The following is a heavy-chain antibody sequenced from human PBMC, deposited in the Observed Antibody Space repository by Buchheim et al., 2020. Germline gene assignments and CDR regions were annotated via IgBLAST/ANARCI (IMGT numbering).Heavy chain of an antibody. CDR3: AKRIRLGYCSSTSCPPGPFDY. CDR2: ISGSGGST. Sequence: EVQLVESGGGVVRPGGSLRLSCAASGFTFSSYAMSWVRQAPGKGLEWVSAISGSGGSTYYADSVKGRFTISRDNSKNTLYLQMNSLRAEDTAVYYCAKRIRLGYCSSTSCPPGPFDYWGQGTL. CDR1: GFTFSSYA. D-gene: IGHD2-2*01. V-gene: IGHV3-23*04. J-gene: IGHJ4*02.